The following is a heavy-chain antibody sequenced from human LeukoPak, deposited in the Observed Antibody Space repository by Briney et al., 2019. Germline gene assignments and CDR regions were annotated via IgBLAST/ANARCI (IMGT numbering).Heavy chain of an antibody. CDR3: ARHGSSTYYYGSGSYSGTHYYFDY. CDR2: IYYSGST. D-gene: IGHD3-10*01. CDR1: GGSISSGDYY. V-gene: IGHV4-30-4*01. Sequence: PSQTLSLTCTVSGGSISSGDYYWSWIRQPPGKGLEWIGYIYYSGSTYYNPSLKSRVTISVDTSKNQFSLKLSSVTAADTAVYYCARHGSSTYYYGSGSYSGTHYYFDYWGQGTLVTVSS. J-gene: IGHJ4*02.